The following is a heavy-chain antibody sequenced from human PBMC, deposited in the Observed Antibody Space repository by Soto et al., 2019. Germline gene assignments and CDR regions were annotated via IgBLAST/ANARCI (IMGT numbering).Heavy chain of an antibody. CDR3: AREFPYYVSSDSYLDY. CDR1: GDSVSGNSAA. V-gene: IGHV6-1*01. CDR2: TYYRSRWYN. Sequence: SQTPSLTCAISGDSVSGNSAAWNWIRQSPSRGLEWLGRTYYRSRWYNDYAVSVKSRITVTPDTSKNQFSLHLNSVTPEDTAVYYXAREFPYYVSSDSYLDYWGQGALVTVSS. D-gene: IGHD3-16*01. J-gene: IGHJ4*02.